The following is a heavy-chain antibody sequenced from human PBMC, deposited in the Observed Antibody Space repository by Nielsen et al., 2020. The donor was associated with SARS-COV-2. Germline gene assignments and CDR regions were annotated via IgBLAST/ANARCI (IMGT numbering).Heavy chain of an antibody. CDR3: ARNEAAPGMETNWYDH. D-gene: IGHD6-13*01. CDR2: IYSDGST. Sequence: GESLKISCAAPGFTVSRYSMNWVRQAPGKGLEWVSIIYSDGSTYYAGSVKGRLTISRDNSKNTLYLQMDSLRADDTAVYYCARNEAAPGMETNWYDHWGQGTPVTVSS. CDR1: GFTVSRYS. V-gene: IGHV3-53*01. J-gene: IGHJ5*02.